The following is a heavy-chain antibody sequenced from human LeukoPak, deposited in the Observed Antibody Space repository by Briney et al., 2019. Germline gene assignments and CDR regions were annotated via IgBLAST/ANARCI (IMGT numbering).Heavy chain of an antibody. Sequence: PGGSLRLSCAASGFTFRTYDFNWVRQAPGKGLEWVSWISGNGLTSDYVESVKGRFTISRDDAKSSLYLQMNSLRAEDTAVYYCARVEVRGLIITGGLDIWGQGTKVTASS. CDR3: ARVEVRGLIITGGLDI. CDR1: GFTFRTYD. J-gene: IGHJ3*02. CDR2: ISGNGLTS. V-gene: IGHV3-48*03. D-gene: IGHD3-10*01.